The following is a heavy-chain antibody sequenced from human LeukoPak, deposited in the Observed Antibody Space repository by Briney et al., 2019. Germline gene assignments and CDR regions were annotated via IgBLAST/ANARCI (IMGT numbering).Heavy chain of an antibody. CDR1: GFTFSSYA. D-gene: IGHD6-13*01. J-gene: IGHJ4*02. V-gene: IGHV3-23*01. CDR2: ISGSGGST. CDR3: ARSLEAGYSSSWYWGH. Sequence: GGSLRLSCAASGFTFSSYAMSWVRQAPGKGLEWVSAISGSGGSTYYADSVKGRFTISRDNSKNTLYLQMNSLRAEDTAVYYCARSLEAGYSSSWYWGHWGQGTLVTVSS.